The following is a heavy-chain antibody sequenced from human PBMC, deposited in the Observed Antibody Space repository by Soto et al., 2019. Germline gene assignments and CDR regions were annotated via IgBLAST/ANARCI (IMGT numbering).Heavy chain of an antibody. CDR3: ARDAPITLRYFDWLFGDFDY. V-gene: IGHV1-18*01. D-gene: IGHD3-9*01. J-gene: IGHJ4*01. CDR1: GYIFSSYG. CDR2: VSAYNGNT. Sequence: ASVKVSCKASGYIFSSYGISWVRQAPGQGLEWMGWVSAYNGNTNYPQKLQGRVTMTTDTSTSTAYMELRSLRSDDTAVYYCARDAPITLRYFDWLFGDFDYWG.